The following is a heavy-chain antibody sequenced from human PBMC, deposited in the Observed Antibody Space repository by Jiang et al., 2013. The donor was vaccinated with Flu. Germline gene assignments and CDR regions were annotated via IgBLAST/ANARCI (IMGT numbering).Heavy chain of an antibody. CDR2: ISGSGGST. CDR3: AKGYQYYYGMDV. J-gene: IGHJ6*02. D-gene: IGHD3-16*02. CDR1: GFTFSTYV. V-gene: IGHV3-23*01. Sequence: QLLESGGGLVQPGGSLRLSCVASGFTFSTYVMSWVRQAPGKGLEWVSGISGSGGSTYYADSVKGRLTISRDNSKNTLYLQVNSLRAEDTAVYYCAKGYQYYYGMDVWGQGTTVTVSS.